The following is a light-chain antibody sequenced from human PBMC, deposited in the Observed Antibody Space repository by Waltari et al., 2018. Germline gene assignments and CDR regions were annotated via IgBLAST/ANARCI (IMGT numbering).Light chain of an antibody. CDR2: DVN. J-gene: IGLJ2*01. CDR3: SSYSTSSSLIL. Sequence: QSALSQPASVSGSPGQSITISCTGPRSDVGGPDYVSWYQQHPGKAPKLIIRDVNNRPSGVSNRFSGSKSGNTASLTISGLQAEDEADYYCSSYSTSSSLILFGEGTKVTVL. V-gene: IGLV2-14*03. CDR1: RSDVGGPDY.